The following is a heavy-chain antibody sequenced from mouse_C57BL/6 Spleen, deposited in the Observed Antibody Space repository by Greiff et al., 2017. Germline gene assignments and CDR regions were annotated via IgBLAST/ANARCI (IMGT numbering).Heavy chain of an antibody. Sequence: ESGPGLVKPSQPLSLTCPVTGYSITSGYYWNWIRQFPGNKLEWMGYLSYEGSNNNNPSLKNRISITRDTSKNQFFLKLNSVTTEDTATYYCARSGTSYDGYFVDYWGQGTSVTVST. V-gene: IGHV3-6*01. CDR3: ARSGTSYDGYFVDY. J-gene: IGHJ4*01. CDR2: LSYEGSN. CDR1: GYSITSGYY. D-gene: IGHD2-3*01.